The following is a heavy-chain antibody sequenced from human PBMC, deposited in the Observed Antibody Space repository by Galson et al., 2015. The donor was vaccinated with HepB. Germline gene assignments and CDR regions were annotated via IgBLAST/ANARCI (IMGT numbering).Heavy chain of an antibody. CDR1: GFIFSSSW. J-gene: IGHJ4*02. CDR2: INSDGSET. CDR3: VCGGEEVDY. V-gene: IGHV3-74*01. Sequence: SLRLSCAASGFIFSSSWMHWVRQPPGKGLLWVSRINSDGSETRYADSVKGRFTISRDNAKNTLSLQMNSLRAEDTAVYYCVCGGEEVDYWGQGTLVTVSS.